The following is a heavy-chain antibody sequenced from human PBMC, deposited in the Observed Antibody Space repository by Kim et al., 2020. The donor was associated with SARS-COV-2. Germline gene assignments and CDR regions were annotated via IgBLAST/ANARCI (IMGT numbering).Heavy chain of an antibody. CDR2: ISWNSGNI. CDR1: GFTFHEYP. CDR3: TKGDYGDFGGWFHP. J-gene: IGHJ5*02. V-gene: IGHV3-9*01. D-gene: IGHD4-17*01. Sequence: GGSLRLSCAASGFTFHEYPMHWVRQAPGKGLEWVSTISWNSGNIVYADSVKGRFTISRDNAKNSLYLQMTSLRAGDTALYYCTKGDYGDFGGWFHPWGQGTLVTVSS.